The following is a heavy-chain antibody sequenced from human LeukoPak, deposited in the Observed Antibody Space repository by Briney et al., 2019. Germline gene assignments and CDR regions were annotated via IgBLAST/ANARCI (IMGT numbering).Heavy chain of an antibody. CDR2: ISGSGGST. J-gene: IGHJ6*02. V-gene: IGHV3-23*01. CDR3: AKDLGAGIDYYYGMDV. CDR1: GFTFSSYA. Sequence: PGGSLRLSCAASGFTFSSYAMSWVRQAPGKGLEWVSAISGSGGSTYYADSVKGRFTISRDNSKNTLYLQMNSLRAEDTAVYYCAKDLGAGIDYYYGMDVWGQGTTVTVSS. D-gene: IGHD1-26*01.